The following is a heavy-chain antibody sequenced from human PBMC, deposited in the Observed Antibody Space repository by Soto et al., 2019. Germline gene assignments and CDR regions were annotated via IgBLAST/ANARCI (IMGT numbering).Heavy chain of an antibody. J-gene: IGHJ4*02. CDR1: GFTFSSYS. V-gene: IGHV3-23*01. D-gene: IGHD3-10*01. CDR2: ISGSGGST. CDR3: AKDALWCGETPRHY. Sequence: PRGSLRLSCAASGFTFSSYSMSWVRQAPGKGLEWVSAISGSGGSTYYADSVKGRFTISRDNSKNTLYLQMNSLRAEDTAVYYCAKDALWCGETPRHYWGQGTLVTVSS.